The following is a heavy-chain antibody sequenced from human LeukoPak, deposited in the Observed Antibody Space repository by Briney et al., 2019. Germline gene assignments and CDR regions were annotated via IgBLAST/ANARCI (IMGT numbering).Heavy chain of an antibody. CDR1: GGSISTTNYY. CDR2: ISSSSSYI. Sequence: ETLSLTCTVSGGSISTTNYYWGWIRQSPGKGLEWVSSISSSSSYIYYADSVKGRFTISRDNAKNSLYLQMNSLRAEDTAVYYCARADHYYYYMDVWGKGTTVTVSS. V-gene: IGHV3-21*01. J-gene: IGHJ6*03. CDR3: ARADHYYYYMDV.